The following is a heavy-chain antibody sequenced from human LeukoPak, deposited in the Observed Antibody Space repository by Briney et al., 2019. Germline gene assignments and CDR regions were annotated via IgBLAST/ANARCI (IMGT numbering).Heavy chain of an antibody. CDR1: GGSISSGGYS. D-gene: IGHD5-12*01. Sequence: SETLSLTCAVSGGSISSGGYSWSWIRQPPGKGLEWIGYIYHSGSTYYNPSLKSRVTISVDRSKNQFSLKLSSVTAADTAVYYCARGGPAGGYDTGGSFDYWGQGTLVTVSS. CDR3: ARGGPAGGYDTGGSFDY. J-gene: IGHJ4*02. V-gene: IGHV4-30-2*01. CDR2: IYHSGST.